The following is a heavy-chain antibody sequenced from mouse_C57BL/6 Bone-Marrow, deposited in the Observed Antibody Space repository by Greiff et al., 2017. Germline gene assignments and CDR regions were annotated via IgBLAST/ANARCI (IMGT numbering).Heavy chain of an antibody. V-gene: IGHV1-64*01. D-gene: IGHD1-1*01. CDR3: ARRAATVVAPFDY. Sequence: QVQLQQPGAELVKPGASVKLSCKASGYTFTSYWMHWVKQRPGQGLEWIGMIHPNSGSTNYNEKFKSKATLTVDKSSSTAYMLLSSLTSEDSAVYYCARRAATVVAPFDYWGQGTTLTVSS. J-gene: IGHJ2*01. CDR2: IHPNSGST. CDR1: GYTFTSYW.